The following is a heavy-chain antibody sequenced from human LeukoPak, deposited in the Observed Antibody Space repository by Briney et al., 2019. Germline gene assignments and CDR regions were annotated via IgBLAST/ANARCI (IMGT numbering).Heavy chain of an antibody. Sequence: GGSLRLSCVVSGFPFDDPAIHWVRQIPGKSLGWVSFINWNGDVTYYADSVKGRFTISRDNGKKSVYLQMDSLTTDDSALYYCVKDAHGYSNYFDHWGQGTLVTVSS. D-gene: IGHD6-13*01. CDR1: GFPFDDPA. CDR2: INWNGDVT. V-gene: IGHV3-43*01. J-gene: IGHJ4*02. CDR3: VKDAHGYSNYFDH.